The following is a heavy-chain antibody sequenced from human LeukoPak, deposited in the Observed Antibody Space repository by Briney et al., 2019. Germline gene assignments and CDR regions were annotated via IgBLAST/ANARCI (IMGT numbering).Heavy chain of an antibody. CDR1: GFTFSSYW. D-gene: IGHD3-22*01. V-gene: IGHV3-7*01. CDR3: ATSLRLYYYDSSAYSAH. CDR2: IKQDGSEK. Sequence: GGSLRLSCAASGFTFSSYWMTWVRQAPGKGLEWVANIKQDGSEKYYVDSVKGRFTISRDNAKNSLYLQMNSLRAEDTAVYYCATSLRLYYYDSSAYSAHWGQGTLVTVSS. J-gene: IGHJ4*02.